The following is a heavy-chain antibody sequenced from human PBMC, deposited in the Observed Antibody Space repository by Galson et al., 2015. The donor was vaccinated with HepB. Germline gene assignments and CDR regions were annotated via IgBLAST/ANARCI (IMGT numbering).Heavy chain of an antibody. Sequence: SLRLSCAASEFILSMYWMHWVRQAPGKGLEWVANIKEDGSEKNYVDSVKGRFTLSRDNAKNSLYRQMNSLKAEDTAKDYCARVKRGEWYSFYYYGMDVWGQGTTVTVSS. J-gene: IGHJ6*02. CDR3: ARVKRGEWYSFYYYGMDV. D-gene: IGHD3-10*01. CDR1: EFILSMYW. CDR2: IKEDGSEK. V-gene: IGHV3-7*05.